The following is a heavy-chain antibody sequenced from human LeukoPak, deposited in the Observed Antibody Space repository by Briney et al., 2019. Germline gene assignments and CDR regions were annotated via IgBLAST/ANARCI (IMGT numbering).Heavy chain of an antibody. CDR3: ARGNVGWYGIGLSLDY. Sequence: PGGSLRLSCAASGFTFSSYGMSWVRQAPGKGLEWVSAISGSGGSTYYADSVKGRFTISRDNSKNTLYLQMNSLRAGDTAVYYCARGNVGWYGIGLSLDYWGQGTLVTVSS. CDR1: GFTFSSYG. CDR2: ISGSGGST. D-gene: IGHD6-19*01. V-gene: IGHV3-23*01. J-gene: IGHJ4*02.